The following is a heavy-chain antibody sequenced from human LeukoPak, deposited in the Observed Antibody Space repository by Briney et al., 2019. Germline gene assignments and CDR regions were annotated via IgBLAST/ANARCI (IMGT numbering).Heavy chain of an antibody. J-gene: IGHJ6*02. D-gene: IGHD2-2*02. V-gene: IGHV1-8*01. Sequence: GASVKVSCKASGYTFTSYDINWVRQATGQGLEWMGWMNPNSGNTGYAQKFQGRVTMTRNTSISTAYMELSSLRSEDTAVYYCARGSWVIVVPAAIDTGSPDNYYGMDVWGQGTTVTVSS. CDR1: GYTFTSYD. CDR2: MNPNSGNT. CDR3: ARGSWVIVVPAAIDTGSPDNYYGMDV.